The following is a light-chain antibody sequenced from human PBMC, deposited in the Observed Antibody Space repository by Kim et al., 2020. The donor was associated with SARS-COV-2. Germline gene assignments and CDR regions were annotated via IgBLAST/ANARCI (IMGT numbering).Light chain of an antibody. CDR3: YSAADNNLRV. CDR1: VLAKKY. V-gene: IGLV3-27*01. CDR2: RDN. Sequence: SYELTQPSSVSVSPGQTARITCSGDVLAKKYVRWFQQKPGQAPVLLIYRDNERPSGIPERFSGSSSGTTVTLTINGAQVDDEADYYCYSAADNNLRVFGGGTKLTVL. J-gene: IGLJ3*02.